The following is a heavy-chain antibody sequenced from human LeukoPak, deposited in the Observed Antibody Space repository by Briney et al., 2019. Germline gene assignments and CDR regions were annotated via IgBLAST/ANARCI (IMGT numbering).Heavy chain of an antibody. CDR3: ARVLGSSTGWDI. CDR1: GYTFSSYA. CDR2: ISSSSSTI. D-gene: IGHD3-16*01. Sequence: PGRSLRLSCAASGYTFSSYAIHWVRQAPGKGLEWVSAISSSSSTIYYADSVKGRFTISRDNAKNSLYLQMNSLRAEDTAVYYCARVLGSSTGWDIWGQGTMVTVSS. V-gene: IGHV3-48*01. J-gene: IGHJ3*02.